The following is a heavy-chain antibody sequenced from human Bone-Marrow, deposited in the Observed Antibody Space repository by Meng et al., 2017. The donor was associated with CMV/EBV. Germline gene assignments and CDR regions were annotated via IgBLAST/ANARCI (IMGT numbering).Heavy chain of an antibody. D-gene: IGHD3-9*01. CDR2: ISAYNGNT. CDR3: ARSNYDILTGYYSEMDV. J-gene: IGHJ6*02. CDR1: YTLTSYG. V-gene: IGHV1-18*01. Sequence: YTLTSYGISLLRQAPGQGLEWMGWISAYNGNTNYAQKLQGRVTMTTDTSTSTAYMELRSLRSDDTAVYYCARSNYDILTGYYSEMDVWGQGTTVTVSS.